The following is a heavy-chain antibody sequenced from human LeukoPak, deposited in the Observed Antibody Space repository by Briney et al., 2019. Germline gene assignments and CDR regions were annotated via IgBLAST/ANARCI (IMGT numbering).Heavy chain of an antibody. Sequence: GRSLRLSCAASGLTFNSFGIHRVRQAPGKGLEWVAVIYCDGSNNFYSDSVKGRFTISRDNSKNTVFLQMSSLRAEDTAVYYCARDHHPGYHDSLGFNWLDPWGQGTLVSVSS. CDR2: IYCDGSNN. CDR1: GLTFNSFG. J-gene: IGHJ5*02. CDR3: ARDHHPGYHDSLGFNWLDP. D-gene: IGHD3-22*01. V-gene: IGHV3-30*12.